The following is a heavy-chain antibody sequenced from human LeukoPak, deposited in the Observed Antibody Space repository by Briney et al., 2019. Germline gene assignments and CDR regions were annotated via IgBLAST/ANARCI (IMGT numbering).Heavy chain of an antibody. V-gene: IGHV1-8*01. CDR2: MNPNSGNT. CDR3: ARKQSFDY. J-gene: IGHJ4*02. Sequence: GASVKVSCKASGYTFTSYDINWVRQPPGPGLEWMGWMNPNSGNTGYAQNFQGRVTMTRNNSINTANMELSSVSSEDSAVYYCARKQSFDYWGQGTLVTVSS. CDR1: GYTFTSYD.